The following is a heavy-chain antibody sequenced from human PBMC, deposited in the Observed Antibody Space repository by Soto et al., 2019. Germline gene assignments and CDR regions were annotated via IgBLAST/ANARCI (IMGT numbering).Heavy chain of an antibody. V-gene: IGHV4-59*01. D-gene: IGHD6-6*01. CDR2: IYDSGST. Sequence: SLGTPSPPLTISGGSFPCYYWSWIRQPPGKGLEWMGYIYDSGSTNYNPSLKSRVTISLDTSKNQFSLKLTSVTAADTAVYYCAAPPRYWGQGTLVTVSS. J-gene: IGHJ4*02. CDR3: AAPPRY. CDR1: GGSFPCYY.